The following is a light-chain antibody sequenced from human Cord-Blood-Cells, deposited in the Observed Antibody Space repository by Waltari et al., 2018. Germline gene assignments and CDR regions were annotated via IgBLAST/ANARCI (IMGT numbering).Light chain of an antibody. V-gene: IGKV1-39*01. J-gene: IGKJ2*01. CDR1: QSISSY. CDR2: AAS. Sequence: DIKMTQSSSSLCDSVGDRVTITCRASQSISSYLNWYQQKPGKAPKLLIYAASSLQSGVPSRFSGSGSGTDFTLTISSLQPEDFATYYCQQSYSTPHTFGQGTKLEIK. CDR3: QQSYSTPHT.